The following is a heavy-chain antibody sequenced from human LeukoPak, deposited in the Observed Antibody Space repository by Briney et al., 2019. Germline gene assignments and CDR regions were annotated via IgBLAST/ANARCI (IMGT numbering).Heavy chain of an antibody. CDR3: ARVGGLGGLVVPAATPDY. D-gene: IGHD2-2*01. Sequence: SVKVSCKASGGTFSSYAIIWVRQAPGQGLEWMGRIIPILGIANYAQKFQGRVTITADKSTSTAYMELSSLRSEDTAVYYCARVGGLGGLVVPAATPDYWGQGTLVTVSS. J-gene: IGHJ4*02. CDR1: GGTFSSYA. V-gene: IGHV1-69*04. CDR2: IIPILGIA.